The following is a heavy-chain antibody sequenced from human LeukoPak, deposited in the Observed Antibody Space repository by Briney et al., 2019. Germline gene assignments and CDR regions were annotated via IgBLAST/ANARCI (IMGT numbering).Heavy chain of an antibody. D-gene: IGHD4-23*01. CDR3: AKVIRPATVVTPVAN. J-gene: IGHJ4*02. V-gene: IGHV3-23*01. CDR1: GFTFSSYA. Sequence: PGGSLRLSCAASGFTFSSYAMSWVRQAPGKGLEWVSAISGSGGSTYYAESVKGRFTISRDNSKNTLYLQMNSLRAEDTAVYYCAKVIRPATVVTPVANWGQGTLVTVSS. CDR2: ISGSGGST.